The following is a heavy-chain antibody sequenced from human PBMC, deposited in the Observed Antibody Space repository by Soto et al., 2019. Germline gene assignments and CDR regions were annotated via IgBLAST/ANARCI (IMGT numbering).Heavy chain of an antibody. J-gene: IGHJ6*02. CDR1: GYSFSDYG. D-gene: IGHD6-19*01. V-gene: IGHV1-18*04. CDR3: ARYGYSSGWYLGTGMDV. CDR2: ISTYNGNT. Sequence: QVQLVQSGAEVKKPGASLKVSCQASGYSFSDYGIAWVRQAPGQGLAWVGWISTYNGNTNYAQKFQGRVTMTTDPSANPAYMELRSLRSDDTAMYYCARYGYSSGWYLGTGMDVWGQGTPVTVSS.